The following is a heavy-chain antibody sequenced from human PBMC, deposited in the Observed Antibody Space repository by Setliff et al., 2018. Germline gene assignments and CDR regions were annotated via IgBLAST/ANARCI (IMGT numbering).Heavy chain of an antibody. D-gene: IGHD6-25*01. Sequence: GASVKVSCKPSGYSFTSHYMHWVRQAPGQGLEWTGIINPGGLSSSSTQKFEGRVTMTRDTSTSTVYMELNSLTSDDTAVYYCARAGLAAAGRKGVFDHWGQGTLVTVSS. CDR1: GYSFTSHY. CDR2: INPGGLSS. CDR3: ARAGLAAAGRKGVFDH. J-gene: IGHJ4*02. V-gene: IGHV1-46*01.